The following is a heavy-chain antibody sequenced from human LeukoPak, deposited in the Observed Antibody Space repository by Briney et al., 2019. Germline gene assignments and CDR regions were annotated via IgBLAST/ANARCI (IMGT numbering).Heavy chain of an antibody. D-gene: IGHD6-13*01. V-gene: IGHV4-39*07. CDR3: ARGIAAAGHFNY. CDR2: INHSGST. J-gene: IGHJ4*02. Sequence: PSETLSLTCTVSGGSISSSSYYWGWIRQPPGKGLEWIGEINHSGSTNYNPSLKSRVTISVDTSKNQFSLKLSSVTAADTAVYYCARGIAAAGHFNYWGQGTLVTVSS. CDR1: GGSISSSSYY.